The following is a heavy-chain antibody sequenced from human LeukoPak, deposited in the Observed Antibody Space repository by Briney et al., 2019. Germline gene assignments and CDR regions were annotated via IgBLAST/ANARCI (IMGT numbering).Heavy chain of an antibody. Sequence: GGSLRLSCAASGVTFSDYYMSWIRQAPGKGLQWVSYIGTGGSITYHADSVKGRFTISRDNAKNSLYLQMNSLRDEDTAVYYCARILEGYHYYMDVWGKGTTVTVSS. CDR2: IGTGGSIT. CDR3: ARILEGYHYYMDV. J-gene: IGHJ6*03. CDR1: GVTFSDYY. V-gene: IGHV3-11*04.